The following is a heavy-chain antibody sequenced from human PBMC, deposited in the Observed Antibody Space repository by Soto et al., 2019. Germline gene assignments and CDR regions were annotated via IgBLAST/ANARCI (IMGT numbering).Heavy chain of an antibody. CDR3: AREPYYYGSGPQTYRHPYYFDY. D-gene: IGHD3-10*01. CDR1: GGTFSSYA. J-gene: IGHJ4*02. CDR2: IIPIFGTA. Sequence: SVKVSCKASGGTFSSYAISWVRQAPGQGLEWMGGIIPIFGTANYAQKFQGRVTITADESTSTAYMELSSLRSEDTAVYYCAREPYYYGSGPQTYRHPYYFDYWGQGTLVTVSS. V-gene: IGHV1-69*13.